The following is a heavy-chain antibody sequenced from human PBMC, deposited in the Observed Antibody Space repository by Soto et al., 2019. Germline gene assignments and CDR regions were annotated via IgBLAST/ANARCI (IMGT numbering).Heavy chain of an antibody. CDR3: ARGAHYSSPFRWFDP. D-gene: IGHD6-13*01. CDR2: IYYSGST. Sequence: QVQLQESGPGLVKPSQTLSLTCTVSGGSISSGGYYWSWIRQHPGQGLEWIGYIYYSGSTYYNPYLNSRVTISVDTSKNQFSLKLSSVTAADTAVYYCARGAHYSSPFRWFDPWGQGTLVTVSS. CDR1: GGSISSGGYY. V-gene: IGHV4-31*03. J-gene: IGHJ5*02.